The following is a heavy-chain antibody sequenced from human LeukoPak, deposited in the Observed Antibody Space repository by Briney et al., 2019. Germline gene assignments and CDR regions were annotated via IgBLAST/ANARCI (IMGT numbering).Heavy chain of an antibody. J-gene: IGHJ4*02. CDR3: ARCSGGSCYSKGEYFDY. D-gene: IGHD2-15*01. CDR1: GFTFSSYA. V-gene: IGHV3-23*01. CDR2: ISGSGGST. Sequence: GGSLRLSCAASGFTFSSYAMSWVRQAPGKGLEWVSAISGSGGSTYYADSVKGRFTISRDNSKNTLYLQMNSLRAEDTAVYYCARCSGGSCYSKGEYFDYWGQGTLVTVSS.